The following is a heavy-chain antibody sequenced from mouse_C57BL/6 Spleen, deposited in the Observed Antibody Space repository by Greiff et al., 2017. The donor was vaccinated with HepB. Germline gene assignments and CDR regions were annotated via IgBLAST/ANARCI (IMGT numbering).Heavy chain of an antibody. Sequence: QVQLQQSGAELVRPGASVTLSCKASGYTFTDYEMHWVKQTPVHGLEWIGAIDPETGGTAYNQKFKGKAILTADKSSSTAYMELRSLTSEDSAVYYCTRKGLRREGGFDYWGQGTTLTVSS. CDR3: TRKGLRREGGFDY. J-gene: IGHJ2*01. CDR1: GYTFTDYE. CDR2: IDPETGGT. V-gene: IGHV1-15*01. D-gene: IGHD2-2*01.